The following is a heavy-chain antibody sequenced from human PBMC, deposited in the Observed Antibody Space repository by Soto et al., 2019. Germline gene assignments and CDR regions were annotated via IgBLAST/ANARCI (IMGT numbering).Heavy chain of an antibody. CDR1: GFTFSSYA. CDR3: VKGCSSTSCYVLFEY. J-gene: IGHJ4*02. Sequence: GGSLRLSCSASGFTFSSYAMHWVRQAPGKGLEYVSAISSNGGSTYYADSVKGRFTISRDNSKNTLYLQMSSLRAEDTAVYYCVKGCSSTSCYVLFEYWGQGTLVTVSS. D-gene: IGHD2-2*01. V-gene: IGHV3-64D*08. CDR2: ISSNGGST.